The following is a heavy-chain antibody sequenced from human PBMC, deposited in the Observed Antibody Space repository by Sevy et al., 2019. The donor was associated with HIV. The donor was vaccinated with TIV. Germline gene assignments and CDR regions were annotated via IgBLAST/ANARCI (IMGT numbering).Heavy chain of an antibody. CDR2: INLDGSEK. V-gene: IGHV3-7*03. J-gene: IGHJ4*02. CDR3: ATVRGWELPRKYYFDY. D-gene: IGHD1-26*01. Sequence: GGSLRLSCAASGFTFSSYWMSWVRQAPGKGLEWVANINLDGSEKYSVDSVRGRFTISRDNAKNSLYLQMNSLRAEDKAVDYCATVRGWELPRKYYFDYWGQGTLVTVSS. CDR1: GFTFSSYW.